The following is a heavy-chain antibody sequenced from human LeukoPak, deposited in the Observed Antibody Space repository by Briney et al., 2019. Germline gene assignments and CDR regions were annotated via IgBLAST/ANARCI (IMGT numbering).Heavy chain of an antibody. D-gene: IGHD2-15*01. CDR3: ARGPVGYCSGGSCYGRTYYYYMDA. CDR2: INPNIGGT. CDR1: GYTFTGYY. V-gene: IGHV1-2*06. Sequence: ASVKVSCKASGYTFTGYYMHWVREAPGQGLEWMGRINPNIGGTNYTQKFQGRVTMTRDTSISTAYMELSRLRSDETAVYYCARGPVGYCSGGSCYGRTYYYYMDAWGKGTTVTVSS. J-gene: IGHJ6*03.